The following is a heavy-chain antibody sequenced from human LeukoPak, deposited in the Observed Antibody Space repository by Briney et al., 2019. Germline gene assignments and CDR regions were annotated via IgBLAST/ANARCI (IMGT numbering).Heavy chain of an antibody. CDR2: MNPNSGNT. CDR3: ARGRSKQLRSNWFDP. CDR1: GYTFTSYY. Sequence: GASVKVSCKASGYTFTSYYMHWVRQAPGQGLEWVGWMNPNSGNTGYAQKFQGRVTITRNTSISTAYMELSSLRSEDTAVYYCARGRSKQLRSNWFDPWGQGTLVTVSS. J-gene: IGHJ5*02. V-gene: IGHV1-8*03. D-gene: IGHD6-6*01.